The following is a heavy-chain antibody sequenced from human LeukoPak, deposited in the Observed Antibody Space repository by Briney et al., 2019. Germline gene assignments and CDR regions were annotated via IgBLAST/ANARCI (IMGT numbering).Heavy chain of an antibody. CDR1: GFTFSSYG. CDR2: IRYDGSNK. CDR3: AKGRSGSHGWAD. Sequence: PGGSLRLSCAASGFTFSSYGMHWVRQAPGKGLEWVAFIRYDGSNKYYADSVKGRFTISRDNSKNTLYLQMNSLGAEDTAVYYCAKGRSGSHGWADWGQGTLVTVSS. D-gene: IGHD1-26*01. V-gene: IGHV3-30*02. J-gene: IGHJ4*02.